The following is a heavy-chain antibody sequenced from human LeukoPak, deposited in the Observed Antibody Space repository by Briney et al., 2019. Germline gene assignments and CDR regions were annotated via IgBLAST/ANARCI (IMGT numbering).Heavy chain of an antibody. Sequence: QPGGSLRLSGAASGFTFSDYSMNWVRQAPGKGLEWISYIGIDSGNTNYADSVKGRFTISGDKAKNSLYLQMNSLRVEDTAVYYCARDYKYAFDNWGQGTLVTVSS. D-gene: IGHD5-24*01. CDR2: IGIDSGNT. V-gene: IGHV3-48*01. CDR1: GFTFSDYS. J-gene: IGHJ4*02. CDR3: ARDYKYAFDN.